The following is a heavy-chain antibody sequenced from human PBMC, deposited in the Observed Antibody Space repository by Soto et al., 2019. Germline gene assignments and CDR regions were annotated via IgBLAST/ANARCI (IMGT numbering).Heavy chain of an antibody. CDR3: ARESSSWYRTRWYFDL. Sequence: GGSLRLSCAASGFTFSSYWMSWVRQAPGKGLEWVANIKQDGSEKYYVDSVKGRFTISRDNAKNSLYLQMNSLRAEDTAVYYCARESSSWYRTRWYFDLWGRGTLVTVSS. D-gene: IGHD6-13*01. V-gene: IGHV3-7*05. J-gene: IGHJ2*01. CDR1: GFTFSSYW. CDR2: IKQDGSEK.